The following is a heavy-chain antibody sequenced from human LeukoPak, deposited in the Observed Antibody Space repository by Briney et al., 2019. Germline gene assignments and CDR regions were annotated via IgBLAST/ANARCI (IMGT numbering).Heavy chain of an antibody. J-gene: IGHJ4*02. D-gene: IGHD6-19*01. CDR1: GFTFSGYA. CDR3: ATNGPGIAVAGYVDY. V-gene: IGHV3-30-3*01. Sequence: GGSLRLSCAASGFTFSGYAMHWVRQAPGKGLEWVTVISYDGSNDYYADSVKGRFTISRDNSKNTLYLQMNSLRAEDTAVYYCATNGPGIAVAGYVDYWGQGTLVTVSS. CDR2: ISYDGSND.